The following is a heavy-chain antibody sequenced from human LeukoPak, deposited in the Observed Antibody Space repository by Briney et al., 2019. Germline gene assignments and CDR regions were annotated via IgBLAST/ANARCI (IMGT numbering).Heavy chain of an antibody. V-gene: IGHV1-18*01. Sequence: ASVKVSCKASGYTFTNFGISWVRQAPGQGLEWMGWIGADNGNTNYAQRLQGRVTMTTETSTSTAYMELRSLRSDDTAVYYCARVPLDDASGHYYPHWGQGTLVTVSS. CDR2: IGADNGNT. D-gene: IGHD3-22*01. J-gene: IGHJ1*01. CDR1: GYTFTNFG. CDR3: ARVPLDDASGHYYPH.